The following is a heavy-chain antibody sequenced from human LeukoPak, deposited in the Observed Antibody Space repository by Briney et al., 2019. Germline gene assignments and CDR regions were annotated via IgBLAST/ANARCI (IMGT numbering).Heavy chain of an antibody. CDR2: IYPGDSDT. CDR1: GSICSYYW. CDR3: ASGYSYGYV. J-gene: IGHJ4*02. D-gene: IGHD5-18*01. V-gene: IGHV5-51*01. Sequence: GSICSYYWSWIRQPAGKGLEWMGIIYPGDSDTRYSPSFQGQVTISADKSISTAYLQWSSLKASDTAMYYCASGYSYGYVWGQGTLVTVSS.